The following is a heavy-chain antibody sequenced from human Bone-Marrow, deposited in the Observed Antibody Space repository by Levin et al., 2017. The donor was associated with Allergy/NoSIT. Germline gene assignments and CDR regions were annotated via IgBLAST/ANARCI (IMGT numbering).Heavy chain of an antibody. V-gene: IGHV3-33*01. CDR1: GFTFRNYG. J-gene: IGHJ3*02. CDR2: IWYDGSNK. Sequence: PGGSLRLSCAASGFTFRNYGMHWVRQAPGKGLEWVAVIWYDGSNKYYADSVKGRFTISRDNSKNTLYLQMNSLRAEDTAVYYCASGRGAIAETAFDIWGQGTMVTVSS. CDR3: ASGRGAIAETAFDI. D-gene: IGHD3-16*02.